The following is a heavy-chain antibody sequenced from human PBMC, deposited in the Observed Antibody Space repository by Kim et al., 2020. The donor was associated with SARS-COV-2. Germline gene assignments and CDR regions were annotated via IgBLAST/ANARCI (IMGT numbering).Heavy chain of an antibody. V-gene: IGHV1-18*01. J-gene: IGHJ4*02. D-gene: IGHD1-26*01. Sequence: YAQKLQGRVTMTTDTSTSTAYMELRSLRSDDTAVYYCARGAGWELSSFDYWGQGTLVTVSS. CDR3: ARGAGWELSSFDY.